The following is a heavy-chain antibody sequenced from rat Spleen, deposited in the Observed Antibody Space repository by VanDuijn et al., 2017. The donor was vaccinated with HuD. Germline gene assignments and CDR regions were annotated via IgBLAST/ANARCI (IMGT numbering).Heavy chain of an antibody. CDR3: ARHYYYSGDHFDY. D-gene: IGHD1-1*01. CDR2: ISYDGSST. J-gene: IGHJ2*01. CDR1: GFTFSNYG. V-gene: IGHV5-29*01. Sequence: EVQLVESGGGLVQPGRSLKLSCAVSGFTFSNYGMAWVRQAPTKGLEWVATISYDGSSTYYRDSVKGRFTISRDNAKSTLYLQMDSLRSEDTATYYCARHYYYSGDHFDYWGQGVMVTVSS.